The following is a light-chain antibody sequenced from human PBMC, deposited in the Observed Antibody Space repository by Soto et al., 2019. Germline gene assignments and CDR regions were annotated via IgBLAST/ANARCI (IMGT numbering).Light chain of an antibody. CDR1: PSVSNY. CDR2: GAF. Sequence: EIVMTQSPGTLSVSPGERATLSCRASPSVSNYLAWYQQKPGQAPRLLIYGAFNRATGIPARFSGSGSGADFTLTISSLEPEDFAVYYCQQRNIWPPVTFGQGTRLEIK. J-gene: IGKJ5*01. V-gene: IGKV3-11*01. CDR3: QQRNIWPPVT.